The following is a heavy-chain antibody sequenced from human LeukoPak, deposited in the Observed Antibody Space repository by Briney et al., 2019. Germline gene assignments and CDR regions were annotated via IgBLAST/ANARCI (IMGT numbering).Heavy chain of an antibody. V-gene: IGHV3-33*01. CDR2: IWYDGTNK. Sequence: GGSLRLSCAASGFTFSSFGMHWVRQAPGKGLEWVAIIWYDGTNKYYADSVKGRFTISRDNSQNTLYLQMNSLRVDDLAVYFCARGGLTATVDGTPRGAFDIWGQGTMVTVSS. J-gene: IGHJ3*02. CDR3: ARGGLTATVDGTPRGAFDI. CDR1: GFTFSSFG. D-gene: IGHD6-19*01.